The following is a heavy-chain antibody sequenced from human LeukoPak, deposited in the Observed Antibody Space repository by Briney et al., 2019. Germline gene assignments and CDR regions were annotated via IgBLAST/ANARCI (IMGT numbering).Heavy chain of an antibody. Sequence: ASVKVSCKASGYTFSSYGISWVRQAPGQGLEWMGWISDYKGNPEYARKFQGRVTMTTDTSTSTAYMELRGLRSDDTAVYYCARDLHESSGYDIFQHWGQGSLVIVSS. CDR2: ISDYKGNP. J-gene: IGHJ1*01. V-gene: IGHV1-18*01. CDR3: ARDLHESSGYDIFQH. D-gene: IGHD3-22*01. CDR1: GYTFSSYG.